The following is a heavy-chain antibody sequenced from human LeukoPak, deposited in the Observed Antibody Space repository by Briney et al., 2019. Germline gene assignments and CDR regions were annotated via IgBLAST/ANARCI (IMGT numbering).Heavy chain of an antibody. CDR2: FDPEDGET. Sequence: ASVKVSCKVSGYTLTELSMHWVRQAPGKGLEWMGGFDPEDGETIYAQKFQGRATMTEDTSTDTAYMELSSLRSEDTAVYYCATWAPTSSGYFDYWGQGTLVTVSS. V-gene: IGHV1-24*01. D-gene: IGHD3-10*01. CDR1: GYTLTELS. J-gene: IGHJ4*02. CDR3: ATWAPTSSGYFDY.